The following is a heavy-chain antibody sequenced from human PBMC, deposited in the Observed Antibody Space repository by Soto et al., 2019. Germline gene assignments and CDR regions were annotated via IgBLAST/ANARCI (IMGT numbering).Heavy chain of an antibody. CDR2: IYSGGST. Sequence: PGGSLRLSCAASGFTVSSNCMSWVRQAPGKGLEWVSVIYSGGSTYYADSVKGRFTISRDNSKNTLYLQMNTLRAEDTAVHYCARTVVATPYYFDYWGLGTMLTV. V-gene: IGHV3-53*01. CDR1: GFTVSSNC. J-gene: IGHJ4*02. CDR3: ARTVVATPYYFDY. D-gene: IGHD2-2*01.